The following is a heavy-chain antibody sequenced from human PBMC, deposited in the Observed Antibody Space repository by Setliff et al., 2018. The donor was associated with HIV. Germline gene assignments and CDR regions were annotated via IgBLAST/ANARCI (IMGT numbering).Heavy chain of an antibody. J-gene: IGHJ4*02. D-gene: IGHD6-19*01. Sequence: GGSLRLSCIASGFTFSTYWMHWVRQAPGKGLVWVSHINTDGGRTTYADSVKGRFTISRDNAKNTVYLQMNSLRAEDTAVYYCARGYSGGWNDLTGYWGQGALVTVSS. CDR3: ARGYSGGWNDLTGY. CDR2: INTDGGRT. CDR1: GFTFSTYW. V-gene: IGHV3-74*01.